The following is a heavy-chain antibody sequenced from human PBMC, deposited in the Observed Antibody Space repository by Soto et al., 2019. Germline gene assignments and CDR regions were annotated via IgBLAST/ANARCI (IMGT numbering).Heavy chain of an antibody. V-gene: IGHV3-23*01. Sequence: GGSLRLSCAASKFTFSTYAMTWVRQAPGKGLEWVSAISGSGGSTYYADSVKGRFTISRDNSKNTLYLQMNSLRAEDTAVYYCAKGIAAPKSWGQGTLVTVSS. J-gene: IGHJ5*02. CDR1: KFTFSTYA. CDR3: AKGIAAPKS. D-gene: IGHD6-6*01. CDR2: ISGSGGST.